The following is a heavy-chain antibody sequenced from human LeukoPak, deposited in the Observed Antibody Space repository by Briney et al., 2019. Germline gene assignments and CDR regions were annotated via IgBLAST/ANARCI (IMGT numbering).Heavy chain of an antibody. CDR2: IKPDGSAQ. CDR1: GFTFSNYW. CDR3: ARTVVPAAICWYFDL. V-gene: IGHV3-7*01. D-gene: IGHD2-2*02. Sequence: GGSLRLSCAASGFTFSNYWMTWVRQAPGKGLEWVANIKPDGSAQYYADSVRGRFTISRDNAKNSLYLQMNSLRAEDTAVYYCARTVVPAAICWYFDLWGRGTLVTVSS. J-gene: IGHJ2*01.